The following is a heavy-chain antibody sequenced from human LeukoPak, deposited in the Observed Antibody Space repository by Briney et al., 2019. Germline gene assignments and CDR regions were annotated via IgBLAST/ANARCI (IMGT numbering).Heavy chain of an antibody. V-gene: IGHV3-23*01. CDR1: GFTFSTYA. D-gene: IGHD3-9*01. J-gene: IGHJ4*02. Sequence: GGSLRLSCAASGFTFSTYAMTWVRQAPGKGLEWVSTIRATGDITYYADSVKGRLTISRDNSKNTLYLQMNSLRAEDTAVYYCANIRYGYRGQGTLVTVSS. CDR2: IRATGDIT. CDR3: ANIRYGY.